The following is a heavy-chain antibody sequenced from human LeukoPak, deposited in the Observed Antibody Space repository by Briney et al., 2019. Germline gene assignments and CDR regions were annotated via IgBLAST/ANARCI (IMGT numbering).Heavy chain of an antibody. D-gene: IGHD3-22*01. V-gene: IGHV3-23*01. CDR1: GFTFSSHW. J-gene: IGHJ4*02. CDR3: AKHRFESGGYHSTD. CDR2: ISGGSGST. Sequence: GGSLRLSCAASGFTFSSHWMNWVRQAPGKGLAWVSTISGGSGSTYCADSVKGRFTISRDNSKNTLYLQMNSLRDEDTAVYYCAKHRFESGGYHSTDWGQGTLVTVSS.